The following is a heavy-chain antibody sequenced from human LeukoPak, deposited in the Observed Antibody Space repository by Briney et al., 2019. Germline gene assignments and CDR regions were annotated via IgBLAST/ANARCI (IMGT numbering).Heavy chain of an antibody. CDR1: GFTFTSYG. Sequence: RGALRLSCAPPGFTFTSYGMHSGRQAPRKRLWRGSVISYDGSNKYYADSVKGRFTISRDNSKNTLYLQMNSLRAKDTAVYYCAKELGGYCSSTRCYDFDYWGQGTLVTVSS. CDR3: AKELGGYCSSTRCYDFDY. J-gene: IGHJ4*02. D-gene: IGHD2-2*01. CDR2: ISYDGSNK. V-gene: IGHV3-30*18.